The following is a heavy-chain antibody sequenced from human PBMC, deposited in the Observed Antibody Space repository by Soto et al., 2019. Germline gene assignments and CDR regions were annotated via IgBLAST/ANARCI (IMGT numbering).Heavy chain of an antibody. CDR1: GYSFTNND. J-gene: IGHJ5*02. V-gene: IGHV1-8*01. D-gene: IGHD3-16*01. Sequence: ASVKVSCKASGYSFTNNDVTWVRQATGQGLEWMGWMNPGSGDTGYAQKFQGRVTMTRDISIATAYMELSSLRSDDTAIYYCARMATFGSLNWFDPWSQGTLVPSPQ. CDR3: ARMATFGSLNWFDP. CDR2: MNPGSGDT.